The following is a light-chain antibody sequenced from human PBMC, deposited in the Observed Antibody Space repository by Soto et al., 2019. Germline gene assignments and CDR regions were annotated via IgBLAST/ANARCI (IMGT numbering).Light chain of an antibody. J-gene: IGKJ1*01. Sequence: DIQMTQSPSTLSGSVGDRVTITCRASQTISSWLAWYQQKPGKAPKLLIYKASTLKSGVPSRFSGSGSGTEFTLTISSLQPDDFATYYCQHYYSYSEAFGQGTNVELK. V-gene: IGKV1-5*03. CDR2: KAS. CDR3: QHYYSYSEA. CDR1: QTISSW.